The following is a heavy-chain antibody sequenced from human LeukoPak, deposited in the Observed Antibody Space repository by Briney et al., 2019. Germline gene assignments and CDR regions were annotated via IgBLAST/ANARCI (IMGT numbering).Heavy chain of an antibody. J-gene: IGHJ4*02. CDR2: ISGYNGKT. Sequence: ASVKVSCKASGYTFTNYGISWVRQAPGQGLEWMGWISGYNGKTNFAQKFQGRVTMTTDTSTSTAYMDLRSLRSDDTAIYFCARQVDIPMALPDYWGQGTLVTVSS. CDR3: ARQVDIPMALPDY. CDR1: GYTFTNYG. V-gene: IGHV1-18*01. D-gene: IGHD5-18*01.